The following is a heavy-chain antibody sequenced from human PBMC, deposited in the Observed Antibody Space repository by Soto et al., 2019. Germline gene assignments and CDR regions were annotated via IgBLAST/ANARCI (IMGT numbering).Heavy chain of an antibody. D-gene: IGHD5-12*01. J-gene: IGHJ2*01. Sequence: QVTLKESVPVLVKPTEPLTLTCTVSGFSLSNARMGVSWIRQPPGKALEWLAHIFSNDEKSDSTSLKSRLTISKDTSKSQVVLTMTNMDPVDTATYYCERIEYGGYSGYEYFDLWGRGTLVTVSS. CDR1: GFSLSNARMG. CDR2: IFSNDEK. CDR3: ERIEYGGYSGYEYFDL. V-gene: IGHV2-26*01.